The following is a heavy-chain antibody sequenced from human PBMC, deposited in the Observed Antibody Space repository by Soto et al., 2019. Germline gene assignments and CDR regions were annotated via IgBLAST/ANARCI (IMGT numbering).Heavy chain of an antibody. V-gene: IGHV3-48*03. CDR2: ISSSGSTI. CDR3: ARDQVAGSFFPHPNGMDV. J-gene: IGHJ6*02. CDR1: GFTFSSSE. Sequence: GGSLRLSCAASGFTFSSSEMNWVRQAPGKGLEWVSYISSSGSTISYADSVKGRFTISRDNAKNSMYLQMDSLRAEDTAVYCCARDQVAGSFFPHPNGMDVWGPATTLTVSS. D-gene: IGHD2-15*01.